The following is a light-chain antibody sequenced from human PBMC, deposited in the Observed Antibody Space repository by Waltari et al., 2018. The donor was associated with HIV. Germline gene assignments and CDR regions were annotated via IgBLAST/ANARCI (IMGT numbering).Light chain of an antibody. CDR3: SSYTSSSTVV. J-gene: IGLJ2*01. CDR2: DVS. CDR1: SSDVGVYNY. V-gene: IGLV2-14*03. Sequence: QSALTQPASVSGSPGQSITISCTGTSSDVGVYNYVSWYQHHPGKAPKLMIYDVSKRPSGVSNRFSGSKSGNTASLTISELQAEDEADYYCSSYTSSSTVVFGGGTKLTVL.